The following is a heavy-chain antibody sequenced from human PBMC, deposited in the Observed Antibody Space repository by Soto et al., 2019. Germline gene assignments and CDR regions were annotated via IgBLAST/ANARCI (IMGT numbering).Heavy chain of an antibody. V-gene: IGHV1-69*13. D-gene: IGHD2-2*01. CDR2: IIPIFGTA. CDR1: GGTFSSYA. J-gene: IGHJ6*02. CDR3: ARVRFATPYQLLSHDYYYYGMDV. Sequence: GASVKVSCKASGGTFSSYAISWVRQAPGQGLEWMGGIIPIFGTANYAQKFQGRVTITADESTSTAYMELSSLRSEDTAVYYCARVRFATPYQLLSHDYYYYGMDVWGQGTTVTVSS.